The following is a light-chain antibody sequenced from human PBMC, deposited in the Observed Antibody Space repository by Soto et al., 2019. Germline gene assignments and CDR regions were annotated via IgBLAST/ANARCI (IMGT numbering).Light chain of an antibody. J-gene: IGKJ1*01. V-gene: IGKV3-20*01. CDR2: GAS. CDR1: QSVSSSY. Sequence: EIVLTQSPGTLSLSPGERATLSCRASQSVSSSYLAWHQQKPGQAPSLLIYGASSRATGIPDRFSGSGSGTDFTLTISRLEPEDFAVYYCQQYDRSPWTFGQGTKVEIK. CDR3: QQYDRSPWT.